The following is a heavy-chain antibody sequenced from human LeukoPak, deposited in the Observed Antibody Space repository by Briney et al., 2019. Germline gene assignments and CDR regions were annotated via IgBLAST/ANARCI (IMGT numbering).Heavy chain of an antibody. J-gene: IGHJ4*02. CDR3: ASGSYSFDY. V-gene: IGHV3-48*02. D-gene: IGHD1-26*01. CDR1: GFTFSDVY. CDR2: IDSGSSTI. Sequence: GGSLRLSCAASGFTFSDVYMNWVRQAPGKGLEWVSYIDSGSSTIYYADSVKGRFTISRDNAKNSLYLQMNSLRDEDTAVYYCASGSYSFDYWGQGTLVTVSS.